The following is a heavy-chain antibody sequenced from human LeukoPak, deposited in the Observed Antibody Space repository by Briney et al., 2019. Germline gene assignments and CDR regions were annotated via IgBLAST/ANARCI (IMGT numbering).Heavy chain of an antibody. CDR1: GYTFTGYY. Sequence: ASVKVSCKASGYTFTGYYMHWVRQAPGQGLEWMGWINPNSGGTNYAQKFQGRVTTTRDTSISTAYMELSRLRSDDTAVYYCAREAGYMVRGVINYWGQGTLVTVSS. J-gene: IGHJ4*02. CDR2: INPNSGGT. D-gene: IGHD3-10*01. CDR3: AREAGYMVRGVINY. V-gene: IGHV1-2*02.